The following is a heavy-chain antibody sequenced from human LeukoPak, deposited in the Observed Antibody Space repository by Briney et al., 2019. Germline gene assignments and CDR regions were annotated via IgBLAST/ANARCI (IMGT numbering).Heavy chain of an antibody. CDR2: ISTSGIR. J-gene: IGHJ4*02. Sequence: GGSLRLSCAAFGFTFSDYWMNWVRQGPGKRLEWVSYISTSGIRLYADSVKGRFTISRDNVKNSLFLQMNSLSAEDTAIYYCARVTQLQRGGDYWGQGTLVTVSS. V-gene: IGHV3-69-1*02. CDR1: GFTFSDYW. D-gene: IGHD2-2*01. CDR3: ARVTQLQRGGDY.